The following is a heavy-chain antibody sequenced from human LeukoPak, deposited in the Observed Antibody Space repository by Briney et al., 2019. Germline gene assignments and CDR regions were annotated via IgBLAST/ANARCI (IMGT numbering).Heavy chain of an antibody. D-gene: IGHD4-17*01. Sequence: GGSLRLSCAASGFTFSGSAMHWVRQASGKGLEWVGRIRSKANSYATAYAASVKGRFTISRDDSKNTAYLQMNSLKTEDTAVYYCTSHDYGDYTPFDYWGQGTLVTVSS. CDR1: GFTFSGSA. CDR2: IRSKANSYAT. J-gene: IGHJ4*02. V-gene: IGHV3-73*01. CDR3: TSHDYGDYTPFDY.